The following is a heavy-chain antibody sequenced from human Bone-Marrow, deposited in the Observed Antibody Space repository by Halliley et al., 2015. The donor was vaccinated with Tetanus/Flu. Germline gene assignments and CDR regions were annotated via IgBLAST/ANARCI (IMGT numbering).Heavy chain of an antibody. V-gene: IGHV5-51*01. Sequence: MAITFPGASETRYSPSFQGQVTISADKSINPAYLQLNSLKASDTGIYYCARTSTLSHGMDVWGQGTAVTVSS. D-gene: IGHD2-2*01. CDR3: ARTSTLSHGMDV. J-gene: IGHJ6*02. CDR2: TFPGASET.